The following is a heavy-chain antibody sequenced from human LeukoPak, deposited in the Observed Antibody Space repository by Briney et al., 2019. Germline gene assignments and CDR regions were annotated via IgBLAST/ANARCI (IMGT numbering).Heavy chain of an antibody. Sequence: GGSLRLSCSASGFTFSSYAMHWVRQAPGKGLEYVSAMSSSGGKTYYADSMKGRFIISRDNSKNTLYLQMNSLRAEDTAVYYCARASGSYDYWGQGTLVTVSS. V-gene: IGHV3-64*04. J-gene: IGHJ4*02. D-gene: IGHD1-26*01. CDR1: GFTFSSYA. CDR3: ARASGSYDY. CDR2: MSSSGGKT.